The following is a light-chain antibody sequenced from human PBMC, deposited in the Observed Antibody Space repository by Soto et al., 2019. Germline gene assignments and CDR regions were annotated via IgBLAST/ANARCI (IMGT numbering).Light chain of an antibody. CDR3: SSYTISSTRV. CDR2: EVS. CDR1: SSDVGGYNY. J-gene: IGLJ2*01. Sequence: QSALTQPASVSGSPGQSITISCTGTSSDVGGYNYVSWYQQHPGKAPKLMIYEVSNRPSGVSNRFSGSKSGNTASLTISGLQAEEEADYYCSSYTISSTRVFGGGTKVTVL. V-gene: IGLV2-14*01.